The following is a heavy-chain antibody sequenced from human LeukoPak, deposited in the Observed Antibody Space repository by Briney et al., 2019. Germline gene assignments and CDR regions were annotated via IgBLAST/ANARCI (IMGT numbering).Heavy chain of an antibody. D-gene: IGHD1-26*01. V-gene: IGHV3-30*02. CDR1: GFTFSSYG. Sequence: GGSLRLSCAASGFTFSSYGMHWVRQSPGKGLEWVAFIRSDGSNKYYADSVKGRFTISRDNSKNTLYLQMNSLRAEDTAVYYCARDLRWGGSYAVDYWGQGTLVTVSS. CDR3: ARDLRWGGSYAVDY. CDR2: IRSDGSNK. J-gene: IGHJ4*02.